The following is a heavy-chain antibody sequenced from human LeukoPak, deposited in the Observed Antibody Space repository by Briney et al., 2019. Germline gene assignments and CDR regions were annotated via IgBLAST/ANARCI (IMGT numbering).Heavy chain of an antibody. D-gene: IGHD1-26*01. CDR3: ARGPSWDYFDY. CDR2: IYYSGST. J-gene: IGHJ4*02. Sequence: SETLSLTCTVSGGSISSSSYYWGWIRQPPGKGLEWIGSIYYSGSTYYNPSLKSRVTISVDTSKNQFSLKLSSVTAADTAVYYCARGPSWDYFDYWGQGTLVTVSS. CDR1: GGSISSSSYY. V-gene: IGHV4-39*07.